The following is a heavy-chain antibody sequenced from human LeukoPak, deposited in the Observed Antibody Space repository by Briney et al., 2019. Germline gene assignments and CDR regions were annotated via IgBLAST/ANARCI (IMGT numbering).Heavy chain of an antibody. CDR2: ISWNSGSI. CDR1: GFTFDDYA. Sequence: GGSLRLSCAASGFTFDDYAIHWVRQAPGKGLEWVSGISWNSGSIGYADSVKGRFTISRDNAKNSLYLQINSLRAEDTALYYCAKDMGITMVRGVIGFDYWGQGTLVTVSS. D-gene: IGHD3-10*01. V-gene: IGHV3-9*01. CDR3: AKDMGITMVRGVIGFDY. J-gene: IGHJ4*02.